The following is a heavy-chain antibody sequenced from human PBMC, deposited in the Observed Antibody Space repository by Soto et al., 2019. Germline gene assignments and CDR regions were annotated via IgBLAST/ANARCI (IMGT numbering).Heavy chain of an antibody. CDR2: ISSGGDNT. V-gene: IGHV3-23*01. D-gene: IGHD3-22*01. J-gene: IGHJ3*02. CDR1: GYNFNKYA. Sequence: EVQLLESGGGLRQPGGSLRLSCVASGYNFNKYAVSWVRQAPGKGLEWVSAISSGGDNTHYPDSVKGRFTITRDNSKNMLYLEMNSLTGEDTAVYYCVRRAQYFDGTGFHAFDIWGQGTRVTVSS. CDR3: VRRAQYFDGTGFHAFDI.